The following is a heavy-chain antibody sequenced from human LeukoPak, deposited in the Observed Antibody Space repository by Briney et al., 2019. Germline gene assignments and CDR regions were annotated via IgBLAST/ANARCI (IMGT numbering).Heavy chain of an antibody. CDR2: FDPEDGET. CDR3: ATVGSCGGDCYSRFDY. D-gene: IGHD2-21*02. V-gene: IGHV1-24*01. Sequence: GASVKVSCKVSGYTLTELSMHWVRQAPGKGLEWMGGFDPEDGETIYAQKFQGRVTMTEDTSTDTAYMELSSLRSEDTAVYYCATVGSCGGDCYSRFDYWGQGTLVTVSS. J-gene: IGHJ4*02. CDR1: GYTLTELS.